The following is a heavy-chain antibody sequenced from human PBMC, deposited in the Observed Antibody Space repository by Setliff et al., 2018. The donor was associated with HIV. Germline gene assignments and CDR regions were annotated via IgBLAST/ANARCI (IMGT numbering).Heavy chain of an antibody. D-gene: IGHD1-1*01. CDR3: TRHWRGGLDY. CDR2: IYYSGST. J-gene: IGHJ4*02. Sequence: SETLSLTCTVSGGSISTYYWSWIRQPPGKGLEWIGYIYYSGSTNYNPSLKSRVTISVDTSKNQFSLKMSSVTAADTAVYYCTRHWRGGLDYWGQGTLVTVSS. V-gene: IGHV4-59*08. CDR1: GGSISTYY.